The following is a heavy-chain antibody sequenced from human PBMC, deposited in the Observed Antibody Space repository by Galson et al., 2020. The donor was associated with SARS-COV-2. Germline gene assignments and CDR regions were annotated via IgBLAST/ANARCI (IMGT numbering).Heavy chain of an antibody. V-gene: IGHV5-51*01. CDR1: GYTFTNYW. CDR3: ARLGAYGYEYEPFDY. J-gene: IGHJ4*02. Sequence: GESLKISCQGSGYTFTNYWIGWVRQMPGKGLEWMGVIYPGDSDTRYSPSFQGQVTISADKSISTAYLQWSSLKASDTAMYYCARLGAYGYEYEPFDYWGQGTLVTVSS. D-gene: IGHD5-18*01. CDR2: IYPGDSDT.